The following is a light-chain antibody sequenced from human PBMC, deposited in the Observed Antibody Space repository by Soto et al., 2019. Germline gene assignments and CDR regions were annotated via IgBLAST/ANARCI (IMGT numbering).Light chain of an antibody. CDR1: QSVSSRY. Sequence: EIVLTQSPGTLSLSPGERATLSCRASQSVSSRYLAWYQQKIGQPPRLLIFEAYSRATGIPDRFSGSGSGTDFTLTISSLEPEDFAVYYCQQYVRSPPSWTFGQGTKVEIK. V-gene: IGKV3-20*01. J-gene: IGKJ1*01. CDR3: QQYVRSPPSWT. CDR2: EAY.